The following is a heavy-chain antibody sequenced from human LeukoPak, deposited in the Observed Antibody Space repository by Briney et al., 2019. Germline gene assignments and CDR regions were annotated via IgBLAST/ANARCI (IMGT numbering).Heavy chain of an antibody. V-gene: IGHV3-23*01. CDR2: ISGSGGST. J-gene: IGHJ6*02. CDR1: GFTFSSYA. Sequence: GGSLRLSCAASGFTFSSYAMSWVRQAPGKGLEWVSAISGSGGSTYYADSVKGRFTISRDNSRNTLYLQMNSLRAEDTAVYYCAKDKVSSSWYSNYYYGMDVWGQGTTVTVSS. CDR3: AKDKVSSSWYSNYYYGMDV. D-gene: IGHD6-13*01.